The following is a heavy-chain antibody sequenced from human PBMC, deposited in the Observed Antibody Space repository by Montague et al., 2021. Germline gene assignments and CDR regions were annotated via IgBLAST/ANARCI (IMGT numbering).Heavy chain of an antibody. Sequence: PALVKPTQTLTLTCTFSGFSLSTSGVAVGWVRQPPGKALEWLALIYWDDDKSYSPSLKSRLTITKDTSTDQVVLTVTNMDPVDTATYYCIHRSYYGSGNYYGHLDYWGQGTLVAVSS. CDR1: GFSLSTSGVA. V-gene: IGHV2-5*02. CDR2: IYWDDDK. J-gene: IGHJ4*02. CDR3: IHRSYYGSGNYYGHLDY. D-gene: IGHD3-10*01.